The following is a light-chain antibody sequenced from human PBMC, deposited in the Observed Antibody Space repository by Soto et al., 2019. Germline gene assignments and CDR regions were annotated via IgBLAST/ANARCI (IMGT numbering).Light chain of an antibody. J-gene: IGKJ2*01. V-gene: IGKV2-28*01. CDR1: QSLLHSNGYNY. Sequence: DIVMTQSPLSLPVTPGEPASISCRSSQSLLHSNGYNYLDWYLQKPGQSPQLLIYLGSNRASGVPERFSGSGSVTDFTLKISRVEAEDVGVYYCMQALQTPNTFGRGPKLEIK. CDR3: MQALQTPNT. CDR2: LGS.